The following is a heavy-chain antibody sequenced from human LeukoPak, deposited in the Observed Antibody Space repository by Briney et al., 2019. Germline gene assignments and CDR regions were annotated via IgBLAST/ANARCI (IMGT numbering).Heavy chain of an antibody. Sequence: SETLSLTCTVSGGSISSYYWSWIRQPAGKGLEWIGRIYTSGSTYYNPSLKSRVTISVDTSKNQFSLKLSSVTAADTAVYYCARVGGYCSSTSCYKVGAFDIWGQGTMVTVSS. CDR2: IYTSGST. D-gene: IGHD2-2*02. CDR1: GGSISSYY. V-gene: IGHV4-4*07. J-gene: IGHJ3*02. CDR3: ARVGGYCSSTSCYKVGAFDI.